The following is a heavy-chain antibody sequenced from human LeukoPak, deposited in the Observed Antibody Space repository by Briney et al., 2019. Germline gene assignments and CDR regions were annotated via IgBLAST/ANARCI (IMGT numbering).Heavy chain of an antibody. J-gene: IGHJ6*02. Sequence: AASVKVSCKASGYTFTGYYMHWVRQAPGQGLEWMGWINPNSGGTNYAQKFQGRVTMTRDTSISTAYVELSRLRSDDTAVYYCARDRRGTYYYDSSGNSYYYGMDVWGQGTTVTVSS. D-gene: IGHD3-22*01. V-gene: IGHV1-2*02. CDR3: ARDRRGTYYYDSSGNSYYYGMDV. CDR1: GYTFTGYY. CDR2: INPNSGGT.